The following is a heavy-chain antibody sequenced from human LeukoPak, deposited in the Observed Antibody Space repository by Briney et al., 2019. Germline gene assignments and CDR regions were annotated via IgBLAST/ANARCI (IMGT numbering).Heavy chain of an antibody. CDR2: IYYSGST. V-gene: IGHV4-39*01. CDR3: AGLAVAVDAFDI. Sequence: SETLSLTCTVSGGSISSSRYYWGWIRQTPGKGLEWIGSIYYSGSTYYNPPLKSRVTISVDTSKNQFSLKLSSVTAADTAVYYCAGLAVAVDAFDIWGQGTTITVSS. J-gene: IGHJ3*02. CDR1: GGSISSSRYY. D-gene: IGHD6-19*01.